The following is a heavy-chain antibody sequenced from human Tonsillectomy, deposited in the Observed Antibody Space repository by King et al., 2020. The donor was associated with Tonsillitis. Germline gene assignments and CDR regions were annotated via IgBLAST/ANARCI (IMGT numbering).Heavy chain of an antibody. V-gene: IGHV6-1*01. CDR3: ARESFVADVSDYYGLDV. D-gene: IGHD2-15*01. CDR1: GDSVSSNSAA. CDR2: TYYRSKWYN. J-gene: IGHJ6*02. Sequence: VQLQQSGPGLVKPSQTLSLTCDISGDSVSSNSAAWNWIRQSPSRGLEWLGRTYYRSKWYNDYVVSVKSRITINPDTSKNQFSLQLNSVTPEDTAVYYCARESFVADVSDYYGLDVWGQGTTVTVSS.